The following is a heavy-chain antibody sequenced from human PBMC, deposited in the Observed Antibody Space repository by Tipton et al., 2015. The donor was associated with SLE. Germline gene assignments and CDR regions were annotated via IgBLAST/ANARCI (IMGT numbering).Heavy chain of an antibody. CDR3: AIRRGLYCSSTSCPMGFGP. Sequence: TLSLTCAVYGWSFSGYYWSWIRQPPGKGLEWIGEINHSGSTNYNPSLKSRVTISVDTSKNQFSLKLSSVTAADTAVYYCAIRRGLYCSSTSCPMGFGPWGQGTLVPVSS. D-gene: IGHD2-2*01. CDR2: INHSGST. V-gene: IGHV4-34*01. CDR1: GWSFSGYY. J-gene: IGHJ5*02.